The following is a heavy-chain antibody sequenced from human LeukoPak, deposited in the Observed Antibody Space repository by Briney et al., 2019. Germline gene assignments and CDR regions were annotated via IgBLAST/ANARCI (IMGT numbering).Heavy chain of an antibody. V-gene: IGHV1-18*01. Sequence: ASVKVSCKASGYTFTSYGISWVRQAPGQGLEWMGWISAYNGNTNYAQKLLGRVTMTTDTSTSTAYMELRSLRSDDTAVYYCARARVSGSYYAWFDPWGQGTLVTVSS. J-gene: IGHJ5*02. CDR1: GYTFTSYG. D-gene: IGHD1-26*01. CDR2: ISAYNGNT. CDR3: ARARVSGSYYAWFDP.